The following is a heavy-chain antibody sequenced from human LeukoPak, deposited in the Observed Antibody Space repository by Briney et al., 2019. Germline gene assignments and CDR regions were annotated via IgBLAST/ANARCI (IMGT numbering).Heavy chain of an antibody. Sequence: SRTLSLTCAISGDSVSSNSAAWNWIRQSPSRGLEWLGRTYYRSKWYNDYAVSVKSRITINPDTSKNQFSLQLNSVTPEDTAVYYCARDTVYSSGWYYDYYYYGMDVWGQGTTVTVSS. V-gene: IGHV6-1*01. D-gene: IGHD6-19*01. CDR1: GDSVSSNSAA. CDR2: TYYRSKWYN. J-gene: IGHJ6*02. CDR3: ARDTVYSSGWYYDYYYYGMDV.